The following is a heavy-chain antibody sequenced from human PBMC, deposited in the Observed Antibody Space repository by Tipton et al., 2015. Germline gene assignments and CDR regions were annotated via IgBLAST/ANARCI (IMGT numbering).Heavy chain of an antibody. CDR1: GGSLSSGSYY. J-gene: IGHJ4*02. CDR2: ISHSGNT. D-gene: IGHD3-9*01. V-gene: IGHV4-39*07. CDR3: ACQDYDSLTRDYQTVDY. Sequence: TLSLTCTVSGGSLSSGSYYWGWIRQPPGKGLEWIGSISHSGNTYYNPSLKSRVTMSRDTSKSQFSLKLTSVTAADTAVYYCACQDYDSLTRDYQTVDYWGQGTVVTVSS.